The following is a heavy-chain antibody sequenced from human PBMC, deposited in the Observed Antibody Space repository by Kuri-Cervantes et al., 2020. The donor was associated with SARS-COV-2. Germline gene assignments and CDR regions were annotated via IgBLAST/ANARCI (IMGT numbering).Heavy chain of an antibody. CDR3: ARVKVEQLSKYFDF. D-gene: IGHD6-6*01. V-gene: IGHV4-39*01. J-gene: IGHJ4*01. CDR2: IYYSGST. Sequence: GSLRLSCTVSGGSISSSSYYWGWIRQPPGKGLEGIVSIYYSGSTYYNPSRKSRITIDVDTTKNQFSLKLSSVTAADTALYYCARVKVEQLSKYFDFWGQGTLVTVSS. CDR1: GGSISSSSYY.